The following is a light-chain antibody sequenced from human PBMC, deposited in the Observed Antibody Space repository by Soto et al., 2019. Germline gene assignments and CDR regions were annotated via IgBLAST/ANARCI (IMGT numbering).Light chain of an antibody. J-gene: IGLJ3*02. Sequence: QSVLTQPPSASGTPGQRVTMSCSGDNSNIGSNWVYWYQQLPGAGPKLLINRNDQRPSGVPDRFSGSKSGTSASLAISRLRSEDEADYYCAAWDDSLSGLVFGGGTKVTVL. CDR2: RND. V-gene: IGLV1-47*01. CDR3: AAWDDSLSGLV. CDR1: NSNIGSNW.